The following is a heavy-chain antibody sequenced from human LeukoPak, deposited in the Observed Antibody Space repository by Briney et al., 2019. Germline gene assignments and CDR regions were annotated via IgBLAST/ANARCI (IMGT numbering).Heavy chain of an antibody. Sequence: PGGSLRLSCVVSGFTFSTYWMSWVRQAPGKGLEWVANIKQDGGEKYYVDSVKGRFTISRDSAKNSLYLQVDSLGDEDTGVYYCTRGWGSSGPGDFWGPGTLVTVSS. J-gene: IGHJ4*02. V-gene: IGHV3-7*01. CDR3: TRGWGSSGPGDF. CDR2: IKQDGGEK. CDR1: GFTFSTYW. D-gene: IGHD6-19*01.